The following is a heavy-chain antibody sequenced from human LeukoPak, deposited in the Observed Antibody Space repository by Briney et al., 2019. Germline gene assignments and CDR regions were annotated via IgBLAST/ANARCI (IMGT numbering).Heavy chain of an antibody. V-gene: IGHV4-39*07. J-gene: IGHJ3*02. CDR2: IHYSGST. Sequence: SETLSLTCRVSGGSISSSPYYWGWVRQPPGKGLEWIGTIHYSGSTNYNPSLKSRVTISVDTSKNQFSLKLSSVTAADTAVYFCARGPYSYDSSGAFDIWGQGTMITVSS. CDR3: ARGPYSYDSSGAFDI. D-gene: IGHD3-22*01. CDR1: GGSISSSPYY.